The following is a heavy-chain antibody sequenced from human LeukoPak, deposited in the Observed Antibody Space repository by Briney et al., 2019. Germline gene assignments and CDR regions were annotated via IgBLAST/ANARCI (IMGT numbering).Heavy chain of an antibody. CDR3: ARGGTIFGVVMGAFDI. V-gene: IGHV4-4*07. CDR1: GGSISSYY. CDR2: IYTSGST. Sequence: SETLSLTCTVSGGSISSYYWSWIRQPAGKGLEWIGRIYTSGSTNYNPSLKSRVTMSVDTSKNQFSLKLSSVTAADTAVYYCARGGTIFGVVMGAFDIWGQGTMVTVSS. J-gene: IGHJ3*02. D-gene: IGHD3-3*01.